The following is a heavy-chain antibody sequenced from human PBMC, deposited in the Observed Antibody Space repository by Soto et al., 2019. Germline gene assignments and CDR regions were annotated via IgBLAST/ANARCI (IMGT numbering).Heavy chain of an antibody. CDR2: IYPGDSDT. D-gene: IGHD3-10*01. CDR1: GYSFTSYW. V-gene: IGHV5-51*01. CDR3: ARSYYYGSDLEYYYMDV. Sequence: PGESLKISCKGSGYSFTSYWIGWVRQMPGKGLEWMGIIYPGDSDTRYSPSFQGQVTISADKSISTAYLQWSSLKASDTAMYYCARSYYYGSDLEYYYMDVWGKGTTVTVSS. J-gene: IGHJ6*03.